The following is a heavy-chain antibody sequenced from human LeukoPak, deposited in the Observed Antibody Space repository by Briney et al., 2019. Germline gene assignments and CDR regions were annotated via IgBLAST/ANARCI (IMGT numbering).Heavy chain of an antibody. D-gene: IGHD2-15*01. CDR1: GFTFSSYA. Sequence: GGSLRLSCAASGFTFSSYAMHWVRQAPGKGLEWVAVISYDGSNKYYADSVKGRFTISRDNSKNTLYLQMNSLRAEDTAVYYCARSYVYGLAAAYFDYWGQGTLVTVSS. J-gene: IGHJ4*02. CDR3: ARSYVYGLAAAYFDY. CDR2: ISYDGSNK. V-gene: IGHV3-30-3*01.